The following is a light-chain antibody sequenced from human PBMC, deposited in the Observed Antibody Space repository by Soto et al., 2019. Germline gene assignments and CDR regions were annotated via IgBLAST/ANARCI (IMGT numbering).Light chain of an antibody. V-gene: IGKV1-9*01. Sequence: DIQLTQSPSFLSASLGDRVTITCRASQGISSYLAWYQQKPGKAPKLLIYAASSLQSGVPSRFSGSGSGTDFTLTISSLQPEDFATYYCQQANSFPITFGQGTRLEIK. CDR3: QQANSFPIT. CDR1: QGISSY. CDR2: AAS. J-gene: IGKJ5*01.